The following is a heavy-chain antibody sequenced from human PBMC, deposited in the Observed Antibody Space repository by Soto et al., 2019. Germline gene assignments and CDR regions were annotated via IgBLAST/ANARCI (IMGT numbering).Heavy chain of an antibody. Sequence: SETLSLTCSVSGGSNGSSRYYFGWIRQPPGKGLEWIGGLYYTGTTYYNSSLQSRVTISAHKSQNQLSLRLSSVTAADPAVSYCGAYGSRTCCYDWFDTWGQGTLVAVSS. CDR3: GAYGSRTCCYDWFDT. J-gene: IGHJ5*02. CDR2: LYYTGTT. D-gene: IGHD2-2*01. V-gene: IGHV4-39*01. CDR1: GGSNGSSRYY.